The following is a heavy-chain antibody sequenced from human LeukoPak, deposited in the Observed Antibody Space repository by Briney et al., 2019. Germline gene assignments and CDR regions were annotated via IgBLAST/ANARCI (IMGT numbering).Heavy chain of an antibody. D-gene: IGHD4-17*01. CDR2: INTGNGNT. J-gene: IGHJ4*02. V-gene: IGHV1-3*03. Sequence: GASVKVSCKASGYKFISNAMHWVRQAPGQRLEWMGWINTGNGNTKYSPKFQGRVTISRDKSASTAYMELSSLRSEDMAIYYCARERGVYDDYVGVFACWGQGTLVTVSS. CDR3: ARERGVYDDYVGVFAC. CDR1: GYKFISNA.